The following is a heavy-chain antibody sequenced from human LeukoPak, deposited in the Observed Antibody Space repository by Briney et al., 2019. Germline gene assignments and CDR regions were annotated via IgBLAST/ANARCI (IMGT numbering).Heavy chain of an antibody. J-gene: IGHJ4*02. CDR2: IIPILGIA. CDR3: ARGAIPPYSSSWFDHDY. D-gene: IGHD6-13*01. V-gene: IGHV1-69*04. CDR1: GGTFSSYA. Sequence: SVKVSCKASGGTFSSYAISWVRQAPGQGLEWMGRIIPILGIANYAQKFQGRVTITADKSTSAAYMELSSLRSEDTAAYYCARGAIPPYSSSWFDHDYWGQGTLVTVSS.